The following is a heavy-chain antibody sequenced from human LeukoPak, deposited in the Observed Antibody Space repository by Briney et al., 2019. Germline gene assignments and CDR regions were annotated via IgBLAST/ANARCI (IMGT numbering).Heavy chain of an antibody. Sequence: GGSLRLSCAASGFTFSSYAMSWVRQAPGKGLEWVSGISDSGGTTYYADSVKGRFTVSRDNSKNTLYLQMNSLRVEDTAAYYCAKDKVSGGDCFDYWGQGILVTVSS. CDR2: ISDSGGTT. V-gene: IGHV3-23*01. D-gene: IGHD2-15*01. CDR3: AKDKVSGGDCFDY. CDR1: GFTFSSYA. J-gene: IGHJ4*02.